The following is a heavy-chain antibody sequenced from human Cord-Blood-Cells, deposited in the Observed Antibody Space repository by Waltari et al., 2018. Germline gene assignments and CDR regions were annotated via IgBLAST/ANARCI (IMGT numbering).Heavy chain of an antibody. J-gene: IGHJ3*02. CDR2: IYYSGST. D-gene: IGHD3-22*01. CDR3: ASSDYYDSSGYLTPGEDAFDI. CDR1: GGSISSYY. Sequence: QVQLQESGPGLVKPSETLSLTCTVSGGSISSYYWSWIRQPPGKGLEWIGYIYYSGSTNYNPPLKSRVTISVDTSKNQFSLKLSSVTAADTAVYYCASSDYYDSSGYLTPGEDAFDIWGQGTMVTVSS. V-gene: IGHV4-59*08.